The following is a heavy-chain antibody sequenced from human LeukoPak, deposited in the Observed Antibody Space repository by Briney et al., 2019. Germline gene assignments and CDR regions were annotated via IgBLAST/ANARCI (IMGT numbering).Heavy chain of an antibody. CDR3: ARDTIAAWPGWFGP. CDR2: ISAYNGNT. V-gene: IGHV1-18*01. Sequence: ASVKVSCRASGYTFTTYGLNWVRQAPGLGLEWMGWISAYNGNTKDAEKFQDRVTMTTDTSTSTAYMELRNLRSDDTAVYYCARDTIAAWPGWFGPLGQGTLVTVSS. J-gene: IGHJ5*02. CDR1: GYTFTTYG. D-gene: IGHD6-6*01.